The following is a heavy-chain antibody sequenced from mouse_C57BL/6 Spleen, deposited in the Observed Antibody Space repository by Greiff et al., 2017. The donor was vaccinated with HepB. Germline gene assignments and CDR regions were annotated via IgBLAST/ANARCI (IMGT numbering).Heavy chain of an antibody. CDR3: TMDGYYVGPAWFAY. CDR1: GFNIKDDY. CDR2: IDPENGDT. Sequence: VQLQQSGAELVRPGASVKLSCTASGFNIKDDYMHWVKQRPEQGLEWIGWIDPENGDTEYASKFQGKATITADTSSNTAYLQLSSLTSEDTAVYYCTMDGYYVGPAWFAYWGQGTLVTVSA. J-gene: IGHJ3*01. V-gene: IGHV14-4*01. D-gene: IGHD2-3*01.